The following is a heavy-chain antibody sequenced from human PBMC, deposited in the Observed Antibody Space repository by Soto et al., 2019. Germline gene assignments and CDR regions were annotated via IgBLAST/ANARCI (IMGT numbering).Heavy chain of an antibody. CDR1: GFTFSSYA. J-gene: IGHJ4*02. CDR2: ISGSGGST. V-gene: IGHV3-23*01. D-gene: IGHD3-3*01. CDR3: AKGTYYDFWSGNKYYFDY. Sequence: GGSLRLSCAASGFTFSSYAMSWVRQAPGKGLEWVSAISGSGGSTYYADSVKGRFTISRDNSKNTLYLQMNSLRAEDTAVYYCAKGTYYDFWSGNKYYFDYSGQGTLVTVSS.